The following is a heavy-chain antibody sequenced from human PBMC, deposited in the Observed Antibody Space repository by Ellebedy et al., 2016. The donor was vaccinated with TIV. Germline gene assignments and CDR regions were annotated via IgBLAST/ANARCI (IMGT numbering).Heavy chain of an antibody. Sequence: GGSLRLSXAASGFTFTSYWIGWVRQLPGKGLEWMGIIYPGDSDTRYSPSFQGQVTISADKSISTAYLQWSSLKASDTAMYYCARVTVVVPAAPFDYWGQGTLVTVSS. CDR3: ARVTVVVPAAPFDY. V-gene: IGHV5-51*01. CDR2: IYPGDSDT. D-gene: IGHD2-2*01. CDR1: GFTFTSYW. J-gene: IGHJ4*02.